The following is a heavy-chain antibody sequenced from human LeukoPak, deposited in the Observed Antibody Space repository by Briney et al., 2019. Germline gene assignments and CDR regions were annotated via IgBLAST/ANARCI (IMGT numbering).Heavy chain of an antibody. CDR3: ARDHSRNYYDSSGYYFVSVWFDP. CDR1: GYTFTSYG. J-gene: IGHJ5*02. Sequence: GASVKVSCKASGYTFTSYGISWVRQAPGQGLEWMGWISAYNGNTNYAQKHQGRVTMTTDTSTSTAYMELRSLRSDDTAVYYCARDHSRNYYDSSGYYFVSVWFDPWGQGTLVTVSS. D-gene: IGHD3-22*01. CDR2: ISAYNGNT. V-gene: IGHV1-18*01.